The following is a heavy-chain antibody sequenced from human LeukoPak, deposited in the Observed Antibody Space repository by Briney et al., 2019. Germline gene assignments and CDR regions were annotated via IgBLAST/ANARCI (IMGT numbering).Heavy chain of an antibody. Sequence: SVKVSCKASGGTFSSYAISWVRQAPGQGLEWMGGIIPIFGTANYAQKFQGRVTITADESTSTAYMEPSSLRSEDTAVYYCARESERKQLVRGMDVWGQGTTVTVSS. J-gene: IGHJ6*02. D-gene: IGHD6-13*01. CDR1: GGTFSSYA. CDR2: IIPIFGTA. CDR3: ARESERKQLVRGMDV. V-gene: IGHV1-69*13.